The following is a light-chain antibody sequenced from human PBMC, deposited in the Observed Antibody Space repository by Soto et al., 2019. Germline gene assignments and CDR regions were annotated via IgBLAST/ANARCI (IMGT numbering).Light chain of an antibody. CDR1: SSDVGGYDF. CDR2: EVN. Sequence: QSALTQPPSASGSPGQSVTISCTGTSSDVGGYDFVSWYQQHPGKAPKLMIYEVNKRPSGVPDPFSGSKSGNTASLAVFGVRAGDEADYYFSSYAASNNYVFGTGTKVTVL. CDR3: SSYAASNNYV. J-gene: IGLJ1*01. V-gene: IGLV2-8*01.